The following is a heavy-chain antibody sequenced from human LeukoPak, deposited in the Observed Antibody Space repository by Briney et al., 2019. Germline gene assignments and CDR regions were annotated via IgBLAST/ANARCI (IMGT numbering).Heavy chain of an antibody. Sequence: GGSLRLSCAASGFTFSSYAMSWVRQAPGKGLEWVSGISASGGSTSYADSVKGRFTISRDNSKNTLYLQMSSLRTEDTAVYYCVKQDGGLGRPDHWGQGTLVTVSS. CDR2: ISASGGST. J-gene: IGHJ4*02. V-gene: IGHV3-23*01. CDR3: VKQDGGLGRPDH. CDR1: GFTFSSYA. D-gene: IGHD1-1*01.